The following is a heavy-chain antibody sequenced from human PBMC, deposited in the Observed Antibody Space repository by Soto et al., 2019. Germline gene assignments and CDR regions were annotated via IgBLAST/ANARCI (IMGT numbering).Heavy chain of an antibody. V-gene: IGHV4-4*02. D-gene: IGHD3-22*01. J-gene: IGHJ6*02. CDR3: ARTYYDSSGYYYYYYGMDV. CDR2: IYHSGST. Sequence: QVQLQESGPGLVKPSGTLSLTCAVSGGSISSSNWWSWVRQPPGKGLEGIGEIYHSGSTNYNPSLKSRVTISVDKSKNQFSLKLSSVTAADTAVYYCARTYYDSSGYYYYYYGMDVWGQGTTVTVSS. CDR1: GGSISSSNW.